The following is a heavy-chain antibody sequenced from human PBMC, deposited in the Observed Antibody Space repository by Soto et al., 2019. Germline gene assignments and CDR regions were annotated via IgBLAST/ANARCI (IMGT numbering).Heavy chain of an antibody. CDR1: GGSISSGGYY. J-gene: IGHJ4*02. V-gene: IGHV4-31*03. CDR3: ASLVFHVDILTGYFDY. Sequence: SETLSLTCTVSGGSISSGGYYWSWIRQHPGKGLEWIGYIYYSGSTYYNPSLKSRVTISVDTSKNQFSLKLSSVTAADTAVYYCASLVFHVDILTGYFDYWGQGTLVTVSS. D-gene: IGHD3-9*01. CDR2: IYYSGST.